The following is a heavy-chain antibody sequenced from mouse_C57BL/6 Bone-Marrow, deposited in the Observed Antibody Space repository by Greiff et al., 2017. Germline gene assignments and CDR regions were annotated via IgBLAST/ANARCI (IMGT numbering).Heavy chain of an antibody. V-gene: IGHV1-55*01. CDR2: IYPGSGST. CDR1: GYTFTSYW. D-gene: IGHD3-2*02. CDR3: ASRQLRRPYYFDY. Sequence: QVQLQQPGAELVKPGASVKMSCKASGYTFTSYWITWVKPRPGQGLEWIGDIYPGSGSTNYNEKFKSKATLTVDTSSSTAYMQLSSLTSEDSAVYYCASRQLRRPYYFDYWGQGTTLTVAS. J-gene: IGHJ2*01.